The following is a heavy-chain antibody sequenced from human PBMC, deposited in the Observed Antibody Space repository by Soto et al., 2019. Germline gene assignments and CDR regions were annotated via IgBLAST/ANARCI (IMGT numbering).Heavy chain of an antibody. CDR1: GYSFTDYH. Sequence: ASVKVSCKASGYSFTDYHIHWVRQAPGQGLEWLGRINPKSGGTSTAQKFQGWVTMTTDTSISTASMELTRLRSDDTAVYFCARGHSTDCSNGVCSFFYNHEMDVWGQGTTVTVSS. V-gene: IGHV1-2*04. CDR3: ARGHSTDCSNGVCSFFYNHEMDV. CDR2: INPKSGGT. J-gene: IGHJ6*02. D-gene: IGHD2-8*01.